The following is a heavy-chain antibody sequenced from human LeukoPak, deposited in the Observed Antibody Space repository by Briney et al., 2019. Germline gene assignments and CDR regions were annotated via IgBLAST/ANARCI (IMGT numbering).Heavy chain of an antibody. CDR3: ARDLDDSSGYYDY. V-gene: IGHV3-53*01. CDR1: GFTVSSNY. CDR2: IYSGGST. Sequence: GGSLRLSCAASGFTVSSNYMSWVRQAPGKGLEWVSVIYSGGSTYYADSVKGRFTISRDNAKNSLYLQMNSLRAEDTAVYYCARDLDDSSGYYDYWGQGTLVTVSS. D-gene: IGHD3-22*01. J-gene: IGHJ4*02.